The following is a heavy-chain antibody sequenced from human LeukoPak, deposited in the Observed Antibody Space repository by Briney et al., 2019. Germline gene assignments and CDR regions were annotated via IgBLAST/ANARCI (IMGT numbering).Heavy chain of an antibody. Sequence: GGSLRLSCAASGFPFRNFAMHWVRQAPGKGLEWVAVISFDASKNGSADSVQGRFTISRDNSKNTLYLHMNSLRDEDTAVYFCGRAGLPGAAHCPGGNCYELDFWGRGTLVTVSS. CDR2: ISFDASKN. V-gene: IGHV3-30*04. J-gene: IGHJ4*02. D-gene: IGHD2-15*01. CDR1: GFPFRNFA. CDR3: GRAGLPGAAHCPGGNCYELDF.